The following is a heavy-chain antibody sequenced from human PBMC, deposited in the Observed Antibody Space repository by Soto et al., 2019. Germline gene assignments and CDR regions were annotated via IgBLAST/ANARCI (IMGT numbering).Heavy chain of an antibody. Sequence: SETLSLTCTVSGGSISSYYWSWIRQPPGKGLEWIGYIYYSGSTNYNPSLKSRVTISVDTSKNQFSLKLSSVTAADTAVYYCASARYYYDSSGYQEHYYYGMDVWGKGTTVTVSS. CDR2: IYYSGST. J-gene: IGHJ6*04. CDR3: ASARYYYDSSGYQEHYYYGMDV. CDR1: GGSISSYY. V-gene: IGHV4-59*01. D-gene: IGHD3-22*01.